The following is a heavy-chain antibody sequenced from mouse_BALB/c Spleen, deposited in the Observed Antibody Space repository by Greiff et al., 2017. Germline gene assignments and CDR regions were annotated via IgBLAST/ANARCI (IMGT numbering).Heavy chain of an antibody. D-gene: IGHD2-1*01. CDR1: GFNIKDYY. Sequence: EVMLVESGAELVRSGASVKLSCTASGFNIKDYYMHWVKQRPEQGLEWIGWIDPENGDTEYAPKFQGKATMTADTSSNTAYLQLSSLTSEDTAVYYCAGYYGSYGDYWGQGTTLTVSS. CDR2: IDPENGDT. J-gene: IGHJ2*01. V-gene: IGHV14-4*02. CDR3: AGYYGSYGDY.